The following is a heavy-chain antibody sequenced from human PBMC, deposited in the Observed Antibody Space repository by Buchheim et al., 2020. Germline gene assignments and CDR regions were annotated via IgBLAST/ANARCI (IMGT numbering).Heavy chain of an antibody. CDR1: GGSVSSGSYY. CDR2: IYYSGST. CDR3: ARGGVSYGDYWYFDL. D-gene: IGHD4-17*01. V-gene: IGHV4-61*01. Sequence: QVQLQESGPGLVKPSETLSLTCTVSGGSVSSGSYYWSWIRQPPGKGLEWIGYIYYSGSTNYNTPLKSRVTISGDKSKKQVSLKLSSVTAADTAVYYCARGGVSYGDYWYFDLWGRGTL. J-gene: IGHJ2*01.